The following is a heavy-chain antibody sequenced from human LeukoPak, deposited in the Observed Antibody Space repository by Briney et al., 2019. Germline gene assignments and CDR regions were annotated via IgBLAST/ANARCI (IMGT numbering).Heavy chain of an antibody. CDR2: IIPILGIA. CDR3: AQQPKRYMVRGVITHHFDY. V-gene: IGHV1-69*04. J-gene: IGHJ4*02. CDR1: GGTFSSYA. D-gene: IGHD3-10*01. Sequence: GASVKVSCKASGGTFSSYAISWVRQAPGQGLEWMGRIIPILGIANYAQKFQGRVTITADKSTSTAYMELSSLRSEDTAVYYCAQQPKRYMVRGVITHHFDYWGQGTLVTVSS.